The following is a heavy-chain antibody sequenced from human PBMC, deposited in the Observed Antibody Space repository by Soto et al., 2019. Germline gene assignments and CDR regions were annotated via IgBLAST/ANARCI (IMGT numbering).Heavy chain of an antibody. CDR1: GFTFSSYA. V-gene: IGHV3-23*01. CDR3: AKDIRGMVYAMATPSDFDY. D-gene: IGHD2-8*01. Sequence: GGSLRLSCAASGFTFSSYAMSWVRQAPGKGLEWVSAISGSGGNTYYADSVKGRFTISRDNSKNTLYLQMNSLRAEDTAVYYCAKDIRGMVYAMATPSDFDYWGQGTLVTVSS. CDR2: ISGSGGNT. J-gene: IGHJ4*02.